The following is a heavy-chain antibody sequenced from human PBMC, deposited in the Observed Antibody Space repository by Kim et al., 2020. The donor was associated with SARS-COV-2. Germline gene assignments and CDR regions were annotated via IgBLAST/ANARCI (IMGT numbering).Heavy chain of an antibody. J-gene: IGHJ3*02. CDR2: IYYSGST. CDR1: GGSISSYY. D-gene: IGHD3-10*01. V-gene: IGHV4-59*13. Sequence: SETLSLTCTVSGGSISSYYWSWIRQPPGKGLEWIGYIYYSGSTNYNPSLKSRVTISVDTSKNQFSLKLSSVTAADTAVYYCSNYGSGMVDIWGQGTMVTVSS. CDR3: SNYGSGMVDI.